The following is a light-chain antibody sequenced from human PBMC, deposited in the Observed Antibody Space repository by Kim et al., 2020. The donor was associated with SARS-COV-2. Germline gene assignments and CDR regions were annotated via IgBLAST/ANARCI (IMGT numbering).Light chain of an antibody. CDR2: QDS. V-gene: IGLV3-1*01. CDR3: QAWDSSTRGV. CDR1: KLGDKY. J-gene: IGLJ3*02. Sequence: SYELTQPPSVSVSPGQTASITCSGDKLGDKYACWYQQKPGQSPVLVIYQDSKRPSGIPERFPGSNSGNTATLTISGTQAMDEADYYVQAWDSSTRGVFG.